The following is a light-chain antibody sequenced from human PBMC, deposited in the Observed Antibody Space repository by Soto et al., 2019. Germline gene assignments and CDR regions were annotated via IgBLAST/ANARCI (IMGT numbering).Light chain of an antibody. CDR1: QSVSSY. V-gene: IGKV3-11*01. J-gene: IGKJ5*01. CDR2: DAS. Sequence: EIVLTHSPATLSLSPCERATLSCRASQSVSSYLAWYQQKPGQAPRLLIYDASNRATGIPARFSGSGSGTDFTLTISSLEPEDFAVYYCQQRSNWPPTFGQGTRLENK. CDR3: QQRSNWPPT.